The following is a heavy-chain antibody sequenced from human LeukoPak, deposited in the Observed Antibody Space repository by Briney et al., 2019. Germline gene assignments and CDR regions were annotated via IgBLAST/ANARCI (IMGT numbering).Heavy chain of an antibody. D-gene: IGHD3-10*01. CDR2: IIPILGIA. CDR1: GGTFSSYA. CDR3: ARAADRGSFRLSGTTFDY. Sequence: ASVKVSCKASGGTFSSYAISWVRQAPGQGLEWMGRIIPILGIANYAQKFQGRVTITADKSTSTAYMELSSLRSEDTAVYYCARAADRGSFRLSGTTFDYWGQGTLVTVSS. V-gene: IGHV1-69*04. J-gene: IGHJ4*02.